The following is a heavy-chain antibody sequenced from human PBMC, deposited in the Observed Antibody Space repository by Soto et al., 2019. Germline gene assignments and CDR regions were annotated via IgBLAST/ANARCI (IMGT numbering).Heavy chain of an antibody. CDR1: GFTFSSYG. D-gene: IGHD6-13*01. CDR3: AKEFDSSHSFDY. CDR2: ISYDGSKK. V-gene: IGHV3-30*18. Sequence: GGSLRLSCAASGFTFSSYGMHWVRQAPGKGLEWVEVISYDGSKKYYADSVKGRFTISRDNSMNSLYLQINSLRAEDMSGYDCAKEFDSSHSFDYWGQGTLVTVAS. J-gene: IGHJ4*01.